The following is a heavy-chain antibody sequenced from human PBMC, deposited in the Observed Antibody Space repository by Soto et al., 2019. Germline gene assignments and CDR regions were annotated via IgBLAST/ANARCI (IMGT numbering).Heavy chain of an antibody. CDR1: GGSISSSSYY. D-gene: IGHD3-22*01. CDR3: ARRDSSGSNFDY. V-gene: IGHV4-39*01. CDR2: IYYSGST. Sequence: LSLTCTVSGGSISSSSYYWGWIRQPPGKGLEWIGSIYYSGSTYYNPSLKSRVTISVDTSKNQFSLKLSSVTAADTAVYYCARRDSSGSNFDYWGQGTLVTVSS. J-gene: IGHJ4*02.